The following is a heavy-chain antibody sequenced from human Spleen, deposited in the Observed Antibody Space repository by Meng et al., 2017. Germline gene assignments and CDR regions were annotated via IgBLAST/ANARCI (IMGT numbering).Heavy chain of an antibody. CDR1: GFTFDDYA. Sequence: GGSLRLSCAASGFTFDDYAMHWVRQAPGKGLEWVSGISWNSGSIGYADSVKGRFTISRDNAKNSLYLQMNSLRAEDTALYYCAKDYYSSGWSGRGDYWGQGTRVTGSS. D-gene: IGHD6-19*01. CDR2: ISWNSGSI. CDR3: AKDYYSSGWSGRGDY. V-gene: IGHV3-9*01. J-gene: IGHJ4*02.